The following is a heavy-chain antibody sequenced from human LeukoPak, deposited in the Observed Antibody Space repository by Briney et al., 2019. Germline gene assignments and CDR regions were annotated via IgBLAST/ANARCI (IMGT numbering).Heavy chain of an antibody. Sequence: PVGALRLSCAASGFTFSSYAMSWVRQAPGKGREWVSAISGSGGSTYYADAVKGRFTISRDNSKNTLYLKMNSMRAEDTAVYYCAKDDYYDSSGQGFDYWGQGTLVTVSS. CDR3: AKDDYYDSSGQGFDY. CDR2: ISGSGGST. V-gene: IGHV3-23*01. CDR1: GFTFSSYA. D-gene: IGHD3-22*01. J-gene: IGHJ4*02.